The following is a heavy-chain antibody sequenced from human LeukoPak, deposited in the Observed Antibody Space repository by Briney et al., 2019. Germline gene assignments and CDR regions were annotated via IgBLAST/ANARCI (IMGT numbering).Heavy chain of an antibody. CDR3: ADGCSSSGDCYSYHLPFQH. Sequence: GGSLRLSCAASGFTFSSYAMSWVRQAPGKGLEWVSAISGSGSSTYYADFVKGRFTISRDNSKNTLYLQMNSLRAEDTAVYYCADGCSSSGDCYSYHLPFQHWGQGTLVTVSS. D-gene: IGHD2-21*02. CDR2: ISGSGSST. CDR1: GFTFSSYA. V-gene: IGHV3-23*01. J-gene: IGHJ1*01.